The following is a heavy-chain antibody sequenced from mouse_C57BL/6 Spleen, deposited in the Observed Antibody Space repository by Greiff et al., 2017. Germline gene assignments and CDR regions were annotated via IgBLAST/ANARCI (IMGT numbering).Heavy chain of an antibody. CDR2: IDPSGGGT. Sequence: QVQLQQPGAELVKPGASVKLSCKASGYTFTSYWMHWVKQRPGRGLEWIGRIDPSGGGTKYNEKFKSKATLTVDKPSSTAYMQLSSLTSEDSAVYYCARQVEYDEYAMDYWGQGTSVTVSS. CDR1: GYTFTSYW. J-gene: IGHJ4*01. CDR3: ARQVEYDEYAMDY. V-gene: IGHV1-62-3*01. D-gene: IGHD2-4*01.